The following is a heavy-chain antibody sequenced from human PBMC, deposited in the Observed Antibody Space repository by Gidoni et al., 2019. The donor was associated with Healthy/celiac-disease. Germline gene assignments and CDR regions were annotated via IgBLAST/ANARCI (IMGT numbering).Heavy chain of an antibody. J-gene: IGHJ6*02. D-gene: IGHD3-9*01. CDR2: IKSKTDGGTT. V-gene: IGHV3-15*01. CDR3: TTVVAPTRIDSFMDV. CDR1: GFTFSNAW. Sequence: EVQLVESGGGLVKPGGSLRLSCDASGFTFSNAWMSWVRQAPGKGLEWVGRIKSKTDGGTTDYAAPVKGRFTISRDDSKNTLYLQMNSLKTEDTAVYYCTTVVAPTRIDSFMDVWGQGTTVTVSS.